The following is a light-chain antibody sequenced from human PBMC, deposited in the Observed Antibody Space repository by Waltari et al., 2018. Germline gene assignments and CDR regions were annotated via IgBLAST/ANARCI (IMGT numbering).Light chain of an antibody. CDR2: DVS. V-gene: IGLV2-11*01. CDR3: CSYAGSYTFV. Sequence: QSALTQPRSVSGSPGQSVTISCTGTSRDVRCYNYVSWYQQHPGKAPNLMIYDVSKRPSGVPDRFSGSKSGNTASLTISGLQAEDEADYYCCSYAGSYTFVFGGGTKLTVL. CDR1: SRDVRCYNY. J-gene: IGLJ2*01.